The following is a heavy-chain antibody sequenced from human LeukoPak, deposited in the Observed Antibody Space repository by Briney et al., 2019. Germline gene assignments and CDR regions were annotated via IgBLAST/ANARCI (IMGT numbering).Heavy chain of an antibody. J-gene: IGHJ4*02. D-gene: IGHD2-21*02. CDR2: ISAYNGNT. CDR3: ARDRAGGDPPPFDY. CDR1: GYTFTSYG. V-gene: IGHV1-18*01. Sequence: ASVKVSCKASGYTFTSYGISWVRQAPRQGLEWMGWISAYNGNTNYAQKLQGRVTMTTDTSTSTAYMELRSLRSDDTAVYYCARDRAGGDPPPFDYWGQGTLVTVSS.